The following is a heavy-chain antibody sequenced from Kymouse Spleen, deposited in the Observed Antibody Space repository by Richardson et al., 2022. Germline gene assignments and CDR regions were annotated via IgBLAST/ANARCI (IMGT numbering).Heavy chain of an antibody. CDR2: ISYDGSNK. CDR1: GFTFSSYG. V-gene: IGHV3-30*18. J-gene: IGHJ6*02. D-gene: IGHD1-7*01. CDR3: AKEEITGTTDYYYYGMDV. Sequence: QVQLVESGGGVVQPGRSLRLSCAASGFTFSSYGMHWVRQAPGKGLEWVAVISYDGSNKYYADSVKGRFTISRDNSKNTLYLQMNSLRAEDTAVYYCAKEEITGTTDYYYYGMDVWGQGTTVTVSS.